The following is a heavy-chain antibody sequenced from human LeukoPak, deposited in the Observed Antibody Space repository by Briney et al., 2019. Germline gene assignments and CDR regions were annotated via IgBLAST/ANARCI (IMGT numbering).Heavy chain of an antibody. V-gene: IGHV3-7*03. D-gene: IGHD6-6*01. Sequence: SGGSLRLSCAASRFTFSNSWMSWVRQAPGKGLEWVANINQDGSEKYYVDSVKGRFTISRDNAKNSVYLQMNSLRADDTAVYYCARGGRLFDYWGQGTLVTVSS. CDR3: ARGGRLFDY. CDR2: INQDGSEK. CDR1: RFTFSNSW. J-gene: IGHJ4*02.